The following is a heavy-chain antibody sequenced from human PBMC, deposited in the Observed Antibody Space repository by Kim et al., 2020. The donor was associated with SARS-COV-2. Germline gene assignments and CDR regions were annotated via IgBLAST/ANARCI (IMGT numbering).Heavy chain of an antibody. CDR3: ARVGNYGAKD. J-gene: IGHJ4*02. V-gene: IGHV3-66*01. CDR1: GFTFSSYA. CDR2: IYSGGST. D-gene: IGHD4-17*01. Sequence: GGSLRLSCAASGFTFSSYAMHWVRQAPGRGLEWVSIIYSGGSTYYTDSVKGRFTVSRDNSNNTLYLQMNSLRAEDTAVYYCARVGNYGAKDWGQGTLVSV.